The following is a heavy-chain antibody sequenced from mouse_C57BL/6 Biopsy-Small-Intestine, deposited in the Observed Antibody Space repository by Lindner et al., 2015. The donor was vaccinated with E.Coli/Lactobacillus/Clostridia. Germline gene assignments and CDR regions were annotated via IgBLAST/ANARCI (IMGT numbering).Heavy chain of an antibody. J-gene: IGHJ3*01. V-gene: IGHV14-1*01. CDR2: IDPEDGDT. CDR1: GFNIKDYS. Sequence: VQLQESGAELVRPGASVKLSCTASGFNIKDYSMHWMKQRPEQGLEWIGRIDPEDGDTEYAPKFQGKATMTADTSSNTAYLHLSSLTSEDTAVYYCAGLYSYYGVFAYWGQGTLVTVSS. D-gene: IGHD2-12*01. CDR3: AGLYSYYGVFAY.